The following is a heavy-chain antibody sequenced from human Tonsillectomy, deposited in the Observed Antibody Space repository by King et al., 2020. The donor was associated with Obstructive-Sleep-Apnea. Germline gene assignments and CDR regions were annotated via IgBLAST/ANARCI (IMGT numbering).Heavy chain of an antibody. CDR1: GFTFSSYS. CDR3: ARGATPNSYGMDA. J-gene: IGHJ6*02. CDR2: ISSSSITI. Sequence: VQLVESGGGLVQPGGSLRLSCAASGFTFSSYSMNWVRQAPGKGLEWVSYISSSSITIYYADSVKGRFTISRYNPKNSLYLQMNSLRAEDTAVYYCARGATPNSYGMDAWGQGTTVTVSS. V-gene: IGHV3-48*04. D-gene: IGHD4/OR15-4a*01.